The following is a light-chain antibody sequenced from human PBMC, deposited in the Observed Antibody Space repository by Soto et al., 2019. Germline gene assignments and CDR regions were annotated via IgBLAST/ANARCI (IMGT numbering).Light chain of an antibody. CDR2: GAS. CDR3: QQYGTSLFT. Sequence: EIVLTPSPGTLSLSPGERATLSCRASQSVNSNYLAWYQQKPGQAPRLLIFGASSRATGIPDRFSGSGSVTDFTLTISRLEPEDFAVYYGQQYGTSLFTFGPGTKVDIK. J-gene: IGKJ3*01. CDR1: QSVNSNY. V-gene: IGKV3-20*01.